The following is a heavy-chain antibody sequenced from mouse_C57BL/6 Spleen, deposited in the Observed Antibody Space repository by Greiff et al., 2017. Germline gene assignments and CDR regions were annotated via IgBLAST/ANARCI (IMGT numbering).Heavy chain of an antibody. V-gene: IGHV1-80*01. Sequence: QVQLQQSGAELVKPGASVKISCKASGYAFSSYWMNWVKQRPGKGLEWIGQIYPGDGDTNYNGKFKGEATLTADKSSSTAYMQLSSLTSEDSAVYFCASRDYGSSVRYFDVWGTGTTVTVSS. D-gene: IGHD1-1*01. J-gene: IGHJ1*03. CDR2: IYPGDGDT. CDR1: GYAFSSYW. CDR3: ASRDYGSSVRYFDV.